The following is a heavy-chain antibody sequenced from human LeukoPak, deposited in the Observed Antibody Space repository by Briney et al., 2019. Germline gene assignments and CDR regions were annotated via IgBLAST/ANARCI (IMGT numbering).Heavy chain of an antibody. CDR3: ARGRLYCSGGSCFVPNWFDS. J-gene: IGHJ5*01. CDR1: GYTFTSYA. Sequence: GASVKVSCKASGYTFTSYAMHWVRQAPGQRLEWMGWINAGNGNTKYSQEFQGRVTITRDTSASTAYMELSSLRSEDMAVYYCARGRLYCSGGSCFVPNWFDSWGQGTLVTVSS. D-gene: IGHD2-15*01. V-gene: IGHV1-3*03. CDR2: INAGNGNT.